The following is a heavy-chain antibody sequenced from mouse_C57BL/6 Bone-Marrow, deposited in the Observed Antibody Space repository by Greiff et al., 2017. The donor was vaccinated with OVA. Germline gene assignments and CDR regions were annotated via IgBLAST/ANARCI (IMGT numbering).Heavy chain of an antibody. CDR3: ARPNYSNYVEGYYAMDY. CDR1: GYAFRSSW. D-gene: IGHD2-5*01. J-gene: IGHJ4*01. V-gene: IGHV1-82*01. CDR2: IYPGDGDT. Sequence: QVQLMQSGPALVQPGASVTLSCTASGYAFRSSWLNWVQQRPGQGLSWIGRIYPGDGDTNYNGKFKGKATLTADKSSSTAYMQLSSRTSEDSAVYFCARPNYSNYVEGYYAMDYWGQGTSVTVSS.